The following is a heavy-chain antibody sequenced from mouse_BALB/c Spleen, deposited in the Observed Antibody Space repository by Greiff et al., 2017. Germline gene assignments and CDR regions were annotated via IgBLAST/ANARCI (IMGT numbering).Heavy chain of an antibody. CDR1: GYTFTSYW. CDR3: ASYYYGSSYSAWFAY. V-gene: IGHV1S81*02. D-gene: IGHD1-1*01. Sequence: VQLQQPGAELVKPGASVKLSCKASGYTFTSYWMHWVKQRPGQGLEWIGEINPSNGRTNYNEKFKSKATLTVDKSSSTAYMQLSSLTSEDSAVYYCASYYYGSSYSAWFAYWGQGTLVTVSA. J-gene: IGHJ3*01. CDR2: INPSNGRT.